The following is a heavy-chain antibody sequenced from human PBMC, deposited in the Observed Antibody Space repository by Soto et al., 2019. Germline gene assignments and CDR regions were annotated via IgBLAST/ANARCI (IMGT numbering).Heavy chain of an antibody. J-gene: IGHJ4*02. CDR2: ISGNGATT. Sequence: EVALLESGGGLVQPGGSLRLSCEVSGVAFSFYSMSWVRQAPGKGLEWVASISGNGATTYYAASGKGRFTFSRDNSKNTVHLHMNSLRGEDTAVYYCAKDRGGFTSGWEFFDFWGQGTLFTVSS. V-gene: IGHV3-23*01. D-gene: IGHD6-19*01. CDR1: GVAFSFYS. CDR3: AKDRGGFTSGWEFFDF.